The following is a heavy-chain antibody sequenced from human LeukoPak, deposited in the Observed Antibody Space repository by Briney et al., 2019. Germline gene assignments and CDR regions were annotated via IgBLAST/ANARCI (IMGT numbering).Heavy chain of an antibody. CDR2: INHSGST. CDR1: GGSFSGYY. V-gene: IGHV4-34*01. CDR3: ARRANWFDP. Sequence: SETLSLTCAVYGGSFSGYYWSWIRQPPGKGLEWIGEINHSGSTNYNPSLKSRVTISVDTSKNQFSLKPSSVTAADTAVYYCARRANWFDPWGQGTLVTVSS. J-gene: IGHJ5*02.